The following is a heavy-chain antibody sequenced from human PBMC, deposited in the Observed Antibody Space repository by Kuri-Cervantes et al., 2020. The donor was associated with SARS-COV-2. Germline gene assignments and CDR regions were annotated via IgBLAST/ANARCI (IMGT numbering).Heavy chain of an antibody. CDR2: INSDGSST. J-gene: IGHJ6*02. V-gene: IGHV3-74*01. D-gene: IGHD5-18*01. CDR1: GFTFSSYW. Sequence: GGSLRLSCAASGFTFSSYWMHWVRQAPGKGLVWVSRINSDGSSTSYADSVKGRFTISRDNDKNTLYLQMTSLRAEDTAVYYCARDLSYRYVLYYCVMDVWGQGTTVTVSS. CDR3: ARDLSYRYVLYYCVMDV.